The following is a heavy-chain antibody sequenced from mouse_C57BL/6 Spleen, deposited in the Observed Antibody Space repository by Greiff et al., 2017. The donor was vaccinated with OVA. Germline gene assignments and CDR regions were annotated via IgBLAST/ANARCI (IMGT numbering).Heavy chain of an antibody. CDR2: IHPNSGST. J-gene: IGHJ4*01. CDR3: ARDGDDGYYVGYYAMDY. CDR1: GYTFTSYW. V-gene: IGHV1-64*01. D-gene: IGHD2-3*01. Sequence: VQLQQPGAELVKPGASVKLSCKASGYTFTSYWMHWVKQRPGQGLEWIGMIHPNSGSTNYNAKFQSKATLTVDKSSSTAYMQLSSLTSEDSSVYYCARDGDDGYYVGYYAMDYWGQGTSVTVSS.